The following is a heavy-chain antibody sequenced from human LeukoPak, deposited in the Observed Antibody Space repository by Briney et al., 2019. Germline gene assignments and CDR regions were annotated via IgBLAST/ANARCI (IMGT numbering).Heavy chain of an antibody. J-gene: IGHJ6*03. Sequence: ASETLSLTCAVPGYSISSGYYWAWIRQPPGRGLEGIANIYHTVNTYYNPSLNSPVTMSVDTSENQFSLRLSSVTAADTAVYYCARAGGSSSPYYYYYMDVWGKGTTVSVSS. V-gene: IGHV4-38-2*01. CDR2: IYHTVNT. CDR1: GYSISSGYY. CDR3: ARAGGSSSPYYYYYMDV. D-gene: IGHD6-6*01.